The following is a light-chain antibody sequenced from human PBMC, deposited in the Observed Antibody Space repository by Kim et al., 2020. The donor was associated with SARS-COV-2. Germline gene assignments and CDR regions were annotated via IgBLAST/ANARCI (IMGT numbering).Light chain of an antibody. J-gene: IGLJ1*01. CDR3: QSYDSSLSGSIV. CDR2: GNS. Sequence: GTISCTGSSSNIGAGYDVHWYQQLPGTAPKLLIYGNSNRPSGVPDRFSGSKSGTSASLAITGLQAEDEADYYCQSYDSSLSGSIVFGTGTKVTVL. V-gene: IGLV1-40*01. CDR1: SSNIGAGYD.